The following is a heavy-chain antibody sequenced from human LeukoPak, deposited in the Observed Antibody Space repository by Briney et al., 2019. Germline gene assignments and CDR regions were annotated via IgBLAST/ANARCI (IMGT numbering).Heavy chain of an antibody. V-gene: IGHV1-69*13. CDR3: AREDYGGNSRYYYYYMDV. J-gene: IGHJ6*03. D-gene: IGHD4-23*01. Sequence: GASVKVSCKASGGTFSSYAISWVRQAPGQGLEWMGGIIPIFGTANYAQKFQGRVTITADESTSTAYMELSSLRSEDTAVYYCAREDYGGNSRYYYYYMDVWGKGNTVTVSS. CDR1: GGTFSSYA. CDR2: IIPIFGTA.